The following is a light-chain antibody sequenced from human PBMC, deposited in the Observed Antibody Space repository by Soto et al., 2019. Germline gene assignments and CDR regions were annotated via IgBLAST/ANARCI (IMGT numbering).Light chain of an antibody. CDR1: QNIGGN. CDR2: AAS. Sequence: EIEMTQSPAALSVSPGQSVTLSCRSSQNIGGNLAWYQQRPGQSPRLLIYAASDRATGVPARFSGSGSGTEFTLTINSLQSEDFAVYYCQQYGSSGTFGQGTKVDIK. V-gene: IGKV3-15*01. J-gene: IGKJ1*01. CDR3: QQYGSSGT.